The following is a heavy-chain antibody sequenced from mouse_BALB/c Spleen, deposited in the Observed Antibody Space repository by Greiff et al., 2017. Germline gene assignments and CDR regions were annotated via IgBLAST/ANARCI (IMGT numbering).Heavy chain of an antibody. J-gene: IGHJ3*01. CDR3: AREAY. Sequence: EGQLQQSGAELVKPGASVKMSCTASGFYIKDSYMHWVKQRPEQGLEWIGRIDPANGNTKYDPKFQGKATITADTSSNTAYLQLSSLTSEDTAVYYCAREAYWGQGTLVTVSA. V-gene: IGHV14-3*02. CDR2: IDPANGNT. CDR1: GFYIKDSY.